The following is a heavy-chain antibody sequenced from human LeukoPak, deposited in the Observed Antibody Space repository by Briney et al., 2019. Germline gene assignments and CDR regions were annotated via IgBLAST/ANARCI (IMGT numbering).Heavy chain of an antibody. CDR1: GFTFDDYA. V-gene: IGHV3-9*03. CDR2: ISWNGGSI. D-gene: IGHD5-18*01. Sequence: PGGSLRLSCAASGFTFDDYAMHWVRQAPGKGLEWVSGISWNGGSIGYADSVKGRFTISGDSAKNSLYLQMNSLRAEDMALYYCAKGQLWLRDYFDYWGQGTLVTVSS. J-gene: IGHJ4*02. CDR3: AKGQLWLRDYFDY.